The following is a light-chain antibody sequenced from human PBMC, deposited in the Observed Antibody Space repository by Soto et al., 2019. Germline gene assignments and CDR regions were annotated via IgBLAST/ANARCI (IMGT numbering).Light chain of an antibody. CDR2: VVN. CDR3: SSYTTGSTLV. Sequence: QSALTQPASVSGSPGQSITISCTGTSSDVGGYNFVSWYQHHPGKAPKLMIYVVNNRPSGVSNRFSGSKSVNTASLTISGLQTEDEADYYCSSYTTGSTLVFGTGTKVTVL. CDR1: SSDVGGYNF. V-gene: IGLV2-14*03. J-gene: IGLJ1*01.